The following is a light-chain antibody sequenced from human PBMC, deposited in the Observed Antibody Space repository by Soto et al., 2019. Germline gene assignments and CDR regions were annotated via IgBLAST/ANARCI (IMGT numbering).Light chain of an antibody. V-gene: IGKV1-39*01. Sequence: DILMTQSPSSLSASVGDRVTITCRASQNIRGFLHWYQQKSGKAPRLLIYGTSHLESGVPSRFGGSGSGTDFTLTITGLQPEDSASYFCQQSFSHYLTFGGGTKVDIK. CDR3: QQSFSHYLT. CDR2: GTS. CDR1: QNIRGF. J-gene: IGKJ4*01.